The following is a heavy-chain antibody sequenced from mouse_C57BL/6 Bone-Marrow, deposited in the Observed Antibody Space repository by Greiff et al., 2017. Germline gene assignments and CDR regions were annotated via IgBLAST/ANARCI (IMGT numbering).Heavy chain of an antibody. CDR1: GFTFSSYT. V-gene: IGHV5-9*01. CDR2: LSGGGGNT. J-gene: IGHJ1*03. Sequence: EVKLVESGGGLVKPGGSLKLSCAASGFTFSSYTMSWVRQTPEKRLQWVAALSGGGGNTYYPDSVQGRFTISRDNDKNILYLQMSSLRSGDTALYYCSRQVTTVLATKYFDVWGTGTTVTVSS. D-gene: IGHD1-1*01. CDR3: SRQVTTVLATKYFDV.